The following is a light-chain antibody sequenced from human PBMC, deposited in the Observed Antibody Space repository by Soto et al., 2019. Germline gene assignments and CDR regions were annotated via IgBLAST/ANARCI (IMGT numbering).Light chain of an antibody. CDR2: GAS. Sequence: EIVLTQSPGTLSLSPGDRATLSCRASQRVSSNYLAWYQQRPGQAPRLLMFGASSRATGIPDRFSGSGSGTDFTLTIYRLGPEDFAVYCCQQSGYSPITFGQGTRLEIK. V-gene: IGKV3-20*01. CDR3: QQSGYSPIT. CDR1: QRVSSNY. J-gene: IGKJ5*01.